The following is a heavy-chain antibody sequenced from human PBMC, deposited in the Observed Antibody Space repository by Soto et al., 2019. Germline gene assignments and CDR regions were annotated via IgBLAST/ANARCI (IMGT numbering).Heavy chain of an antibody. V-gene: IGHV3-7*01. CDR3: ARRPFGELQKNAFDI. D-gene: IGHD3-10*01. CDR2: IKQDGSEK. CDR1: GFTFSSYW. J-gene: IGHJ3*02. Sequence: GGSLRLSCAASGFTFSSYWMSWVRQAPGKGLEWVANIKQDGSEKYYVDSVKGRFTISRDNTKNSLYLQMNSLRAEDTAVYYCARRPFGELQKNAFDIWGQGTMVTVSS.